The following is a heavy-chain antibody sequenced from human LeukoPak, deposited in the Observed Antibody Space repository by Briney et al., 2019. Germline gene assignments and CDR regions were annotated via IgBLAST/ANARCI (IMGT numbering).Heavy chain of an antibody. CDR1: GFTFSSYA. CDR2: ISGSDGST. J-gene: IGHJ5*02. V-gene: IGHV3-23*01. Sequence: GGSLRLSCAASGFTFSSYAMSWVRQAPGKGLEWVSAISGSDGSTYYADSVKGRFTISRDNSKNTLYLQMNSLRAEDTAVYYCAKGDEYSYGPGAWFDPWGQGTLVTVSS. CDR3: AKGDEYSYGPGAWFDP. D-gene: IGHD5-18*01.